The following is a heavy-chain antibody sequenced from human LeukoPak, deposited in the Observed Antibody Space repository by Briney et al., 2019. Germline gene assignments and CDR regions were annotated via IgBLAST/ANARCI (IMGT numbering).Heavy chain of an antibody. Sequence: SQTLSLTCTVSGGSITSGDYYWSWIRQHPGKGLEWIGSISHTGITYYNPSLKSRLTISGDTSKNQFSLNLSSATAADTAVYYCARDGGYNYGPFDCWGQGTLVTVSS. CDR1: GGSITSGDYY. CDR2: ISHTGIT. CDR3: ARDGGYNYGPFDC. V-gene: IGHV4-31*03. J-gene: IGHJ4*02. D-gene: IGHD5-18*01.